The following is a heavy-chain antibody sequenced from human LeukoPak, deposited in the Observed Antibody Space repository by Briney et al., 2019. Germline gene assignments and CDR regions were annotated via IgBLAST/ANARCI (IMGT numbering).Heavy chain of an antibody. Sequence: PGRSLRLSCAASGFTFSSYGMHWARQAPGKGLEWVSSISSDSTYIYYTDSVKGRFTISRDNAKNSLYLQMNSLRVEDTAVYYCASPTIVVAGTLINDYWGQGTLVTVSS. CDR3: ASPTIVVAGTLINDY. CDR2: ISSDSTYI. J-gene: IGHJ4*02. V-gene: IGHV3-21*01. D-gene: IGHD6-19*01. CDR1: GFTFSSYG.